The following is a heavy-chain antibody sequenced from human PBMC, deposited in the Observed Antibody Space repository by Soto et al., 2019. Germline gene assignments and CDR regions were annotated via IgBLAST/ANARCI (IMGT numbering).Heavy chain of an antibody. V-gene: IGHV1-69*01. CDR2: IIPIFGTA. D-gene: IGHD3-10*01. CDR1: GGTFSSYA. Sequence: QVQLVQSGAEVKKPGSSVKVSCKASGGTFSSYAISWVRQAPGQGLEWMGGIIPIFGTANYAQKFQGRVTITADESTSTAYMELSSLRSEDTAVYYCGGGCGLLWFGESQGGMDVWGQGTTVTVSS. CDR3: GGGCGLLWFGESQGGMDV. J-gene: IGHJ6*02.